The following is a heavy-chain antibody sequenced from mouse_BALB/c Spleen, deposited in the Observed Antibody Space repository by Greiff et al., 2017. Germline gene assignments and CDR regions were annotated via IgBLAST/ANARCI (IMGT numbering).Heavy chain of an antibody. J-gene: IGHJ2*01. V-gene: IGHV1-87*01. Sequence: QVQLQQSGAELAKPGASVKLSCKASGYTFTSYWMQWVKQRPGQGLEWIGAIYLRDGVTRYTQKFKGKGTLTVDKSSSTAYMQLSSLASEDSAVDNCASDGSSLPHFDYWGQGTTLTVSS. CDR1: GYTFTSYW. D-gene: IGHD1-1*01. CDR3: ASDGSSLPHFDY. CDR2: IYLRDGVT.